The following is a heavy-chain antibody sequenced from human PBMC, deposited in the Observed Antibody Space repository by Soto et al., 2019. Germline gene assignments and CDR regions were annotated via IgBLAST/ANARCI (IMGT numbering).Heavy chain of an antibody. Sequence: EASVKVSCKAIGYSFTSHYMHWVRQAPGQGLEWMGTIYPGGVNIAYAQKLQGRVTMTTDTSTSTAYMELRSLRSDDTAVYYCARGGNWFDPWGQGTLVTVSS. J-gene: IGHJ5*02. CDR3: ARGGNWFDP. CDR2: IYPGGVNI. CDR1: GYSFTSHY. V-gene: IGHV1-46*01.